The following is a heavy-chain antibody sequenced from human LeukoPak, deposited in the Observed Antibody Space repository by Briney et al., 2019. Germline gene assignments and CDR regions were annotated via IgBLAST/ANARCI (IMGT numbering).Heavy chain of an antibody. Sequence: GESLKISCNASGYSFTTYWITWVRQMPGKGLECMGRIDPSDSYTKYSPSFQGHVTISADKSIDTAYLQWSSLKASDTAMYYCARLFGGSGWYDYYGMEVWGQGTTVTVSS. CDR2: IDPSDSYT. J-gene: IGHJ6*02. CDR3: ARLFGGSGWYDYYGMEV. V-gene: IGHV5-10-1*01. CDR1: GYSFTTYW. D-gene: IGHD6-19*01.